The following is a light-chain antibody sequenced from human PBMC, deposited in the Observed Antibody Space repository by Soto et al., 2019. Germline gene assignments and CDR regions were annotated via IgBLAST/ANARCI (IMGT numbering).Light chain of an antibody. Sequence: SALRQPAAVSGYRGQSNKISCTGCTSDGGGYKYVSWYQRCPGKPPSLKIYEVSNRPAGVSDRFSGSKSGNTASLTISGLQAEDEADYYGSSYTSSYIQVFGTGTKVTVL. CDR2: EVS. CDR3: SSYTSSYIQV. J-gene: IGLJ1*01. CDR1: TSDGGGYKY. V-gene: IGLV2-14*01.